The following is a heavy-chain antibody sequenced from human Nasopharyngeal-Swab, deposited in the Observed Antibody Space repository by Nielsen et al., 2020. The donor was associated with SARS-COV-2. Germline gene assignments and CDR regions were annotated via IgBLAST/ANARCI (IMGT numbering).Heavy chain of an antibody. CDR2: IWYDGSNK. CDR3: AKDPSSTSNNYLDY. D-gene: IGHD2-2*01. J-gene: IGHJ4*02. V-gene: IGHV3-30*02. Sequence: GESLKISCAASGFTFSSYGMHWVRQAPGKGLEWVAVIWYDGSNKYYADSVKGRFTISRDNSKNTLYLQMNSLRAEDTALYYCAKDPSSTSNNYLDYWGQGTLVTVSS. CDR1: GFTFSSYG.